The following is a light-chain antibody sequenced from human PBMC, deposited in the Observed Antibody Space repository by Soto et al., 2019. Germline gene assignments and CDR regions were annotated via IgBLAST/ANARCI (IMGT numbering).Light chain of an antibody. CDR2: AAS. CDR1: QGISSY. Sequence: DIELTQSPSFLSAPVGDRVTITCRASQGISSYLAWYQQKPGKAPKLLIYAASTLQSGVPSRFSGSGSGTEFTPAISSLQPHDFATYYCQQYNSYSSYTFGQGTKLDIK. V-gene: IGKV1-9*01. CDR3: QQYNSYSSYT. J-gene: IGKJ2*01.